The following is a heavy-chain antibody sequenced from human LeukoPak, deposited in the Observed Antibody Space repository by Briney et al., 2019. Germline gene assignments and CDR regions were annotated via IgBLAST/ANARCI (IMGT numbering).Heavy chain of an antibody. V-gene: IGHV4-34*01. CDR2: INDSGRT. Sequence: SETLSLTCAVYGGFFSNYYWSWIRQPPGRGLEWIGEINDSGRTNYNPSLMSRVTVSVDTSKNQFSLRLTSVTATDTAVYYCARRWNYGRNYYIDVWGNGATVSVSS. D-gene: IGHD1-7*01. J-gene: IGHJ6*03. CDR1: GGFFSNYY. CDR3: ARRWNYGRNYYIDV.